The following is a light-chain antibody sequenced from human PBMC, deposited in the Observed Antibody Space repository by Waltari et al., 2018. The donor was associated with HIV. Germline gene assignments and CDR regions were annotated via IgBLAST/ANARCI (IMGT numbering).Light chain of an antibody. Sequence: DIQMTQIPSFLSASVGDRVTITCRASQTADRWLAWYQQKPGHAPKLLIYKASSLESGVPSRFSGSGSGTEFTLTISSLQPDDFATYYCQQYSTYSCTFGQGTKLDIK. J-gene: IGKJ2*02. CDR1: QTADRW. CDR3: QQYSTYSCT. CDR2: KAS. V-gene: IGKV1-5*03.